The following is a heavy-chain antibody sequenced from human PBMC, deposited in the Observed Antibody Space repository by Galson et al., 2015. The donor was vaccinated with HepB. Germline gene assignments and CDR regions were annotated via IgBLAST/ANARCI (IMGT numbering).Heavy chain of an antibody. CDR1: GFTFSNYA. CDR2: ISGSGGTT. D-gene: IGHD3-16*02. V-gene: IGHV3-23*01. CDR3: AKLAGYDSTWGTYRYFDS. J-gene: IGHJ4*02. Sequence: SLRLSCAASGFTFSNYAMSWVRQTPGKGLEWVSGISGSGGTTYYADSVMGRFTISRDHFNKTLYLQMNSLRADDTAIYYCAKLAGYDSTWGTYRYFDSWGQGTLVTVSS.